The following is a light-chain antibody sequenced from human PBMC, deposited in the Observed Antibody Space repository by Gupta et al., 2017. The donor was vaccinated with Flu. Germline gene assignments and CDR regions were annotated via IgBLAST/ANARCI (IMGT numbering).Light chain of an antibody. V-gene: IGKV1-39*01. CDR2: TSS. Sequence: IQLTQSPSSLSASVGDSVTISCRASQPITTYLNWYQQKPGKAPKLLIYTSSNLQSGVPSRFSGRGSGTDFTVTITNLQPEDFATYYCQQSYSTPYTFAQGTKLEI. CDR3: QQSYSTPYT. CDR1: QPITTY. J-gene: IGKJ2*01.